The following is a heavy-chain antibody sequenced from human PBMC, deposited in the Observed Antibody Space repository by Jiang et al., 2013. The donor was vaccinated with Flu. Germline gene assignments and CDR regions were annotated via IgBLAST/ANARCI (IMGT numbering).Heavy chain of an antibody. CDR3: ARSQDDTTVVIGY. V-gene: IGHV6-1*01. CDR2: TYYRSKWYN. D-gene: IGHD4-23*01. J-gene: IGHJ4*02. Sequence: SRGLEWLGRTYYRSKWYNDYAVSVKSRITINPDTSKNQFSLQLNSVTPEDTAVYYCARSQDDTTVVIGYWGQGTLVTVSS.